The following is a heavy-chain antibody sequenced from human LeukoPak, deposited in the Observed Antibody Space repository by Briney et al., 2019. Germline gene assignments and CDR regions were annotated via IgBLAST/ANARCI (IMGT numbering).Heavy chain of an antibody. Sequence: GGSLRLSCAASGFTFSRYTMSWVRQAPGKGLEWVSGSGRDGATYYVDSVKGRFIISRDDSKNTVYLQMNSLRADDTAVYYCARERYSSGWSGAFDIWGQGTMVTVSS. V-gene: IGHV3-23*01. CDR1: GFTFSRYT. CDR3: ARERYSSGWSGAFDI. D-gene: IGHD6-19*01. CDR2: SGRDGAT. J-gene: IGHJ3*02.